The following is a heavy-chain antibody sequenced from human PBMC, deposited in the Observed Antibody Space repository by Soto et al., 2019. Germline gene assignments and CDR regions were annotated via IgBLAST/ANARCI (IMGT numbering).Heavy chain of an antibody. Sequence: SETLSLTCALYGGSFDGYYWSWIRQSPGKGLEWIGEIHHSGSTKYNPSLKSRVTISVDTSKNQFSLKLSSVTAADTAVYYCARERVWTTVTTGVPRLFDYWGQGTLVTVSS. V-gene: IGHV4-34*01. CDR3: ARERVWTTVTTGVPRLFDY. CDR2: IHHSGST. CDR1: GGSFDGYY. D-gene: IGHD4-17*01. J-gene: IGHJ4*02.